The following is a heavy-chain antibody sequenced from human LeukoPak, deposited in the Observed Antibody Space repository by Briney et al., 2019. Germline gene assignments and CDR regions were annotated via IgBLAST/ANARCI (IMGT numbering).Heavy chain of an antibody. V-gene: IGHV3-33*01. Sequence: GGSLRLSCAASGFTFSSYGMHWLRPAPGKGLEWVAVIWYDGSNKYYADSVKGRFTISRDNSKNTLYLQMNSLRAEDTAVYYCARGLYGSGSNNWFDPWGQGTLVTVSS. D-gene: IGHD3-10*01. J-gene: IGHJ5*02. CDR2: IWYDGSNK. CDR3: ARGLYGSGSNNWFDP. CDR1: GFTFSSYG.